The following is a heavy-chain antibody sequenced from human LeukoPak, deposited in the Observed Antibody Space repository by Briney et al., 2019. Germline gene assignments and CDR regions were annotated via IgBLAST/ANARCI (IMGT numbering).Heavy chain of an antibody. V-gene: IGHV1-18*01. CDR1: GYTFTSFG. CDR2: ISGYNGDT. Sequence: ASVKVSCKASGYTFTSFGMGWVRQAPGQGLEWMGWISGYNGDTNYAQKLQGRVTMTTDTSTSTAYMELRSLRSDDTAVYYCARGLEYYFDYWGQGTLVIVSS. CDR3: ARGLEYYFDY. J-gene: IGHJ4*02.